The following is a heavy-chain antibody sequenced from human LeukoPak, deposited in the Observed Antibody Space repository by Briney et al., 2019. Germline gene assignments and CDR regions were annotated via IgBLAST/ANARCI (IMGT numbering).Heavy chain of an antibody. D-gene: IGHD2/OR15-2a*01. J-gene: IGHJ4*02. CDR1: GFTFSSYA. CDR3: ARDYLSLDY. CDR2: IKQDGSEK. Sequence: GGSLRLSCAASGFTFSSYAMSWVRQAPGKGLEWVANIKQDGSEKYYVDSVKGRFTISRDNAKNSLYLQMNSLRAEDTALYYCARDYLSLDYWGQGTLVTVSS. V-gene: IGHV3-7*01.